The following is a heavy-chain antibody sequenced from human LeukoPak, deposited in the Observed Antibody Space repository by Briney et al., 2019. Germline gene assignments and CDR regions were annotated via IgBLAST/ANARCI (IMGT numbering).Heavy chain of an antibody. J-gene: IGHJ5*02. CDR1: GGSISSSSYY. D-gene: IGHD1-1*01. CDR3: ARTVQLERRWFDP. V-gene: IGHV4-39*01. CDR2: IYYSGST. Sequence: SETLSLTCTVSGGSISSSSYYWGWIRQPPGKGLEWIGSIYYSGSTYYNPSLKSRVTTSVDTSKNQFSLKLSSVTAADTAVYYCARTVQLERRWFDPWGQGTLVTVSS.